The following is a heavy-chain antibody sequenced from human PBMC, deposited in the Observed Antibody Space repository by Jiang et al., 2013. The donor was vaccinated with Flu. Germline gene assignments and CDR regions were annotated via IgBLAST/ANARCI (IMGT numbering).Heavy chain of an antibody. Sequence: KSRVTISVDTSKGQFSLKLSSVTAADTAVYYCARLLGYSNGHPFDYWGQGTLVTVSS. J-gene: IGHJ4*02. D-gene: IGHD5-18*01. CDR3: ARLLGYSNGHPFDY. V-gene: IGHV4-59*08.